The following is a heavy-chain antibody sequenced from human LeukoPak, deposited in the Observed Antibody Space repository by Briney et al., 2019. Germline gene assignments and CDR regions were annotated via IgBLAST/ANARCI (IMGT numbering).Heavy chain of an antibody. D-gene: IGHD6-19*01. Sequence: GESLKISCKGSGYRFTSYWIGWVRQMPGKGLEWMGSIYPGDSDTRYSPSFQGQVTISADKTITTAYLQWSSLKASVTAMYYCATPQVSGWNFDYWGQGTLVTVSS. J-gene: IGHJ4*02. CDR1: GYRFTSYW. CDR3: ATPQVSGWNFDY. V-gene: IGHV5-51*01. CDR2: IYPGDSDT.